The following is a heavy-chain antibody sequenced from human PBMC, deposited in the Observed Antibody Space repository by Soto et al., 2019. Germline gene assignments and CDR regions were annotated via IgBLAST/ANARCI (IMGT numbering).Heavy chain of an antibody. Sequence: ASLKVSCKASGYTFTSYGISWVRQAPGQGLEWMGWISAYNGNTNYAQKLQGRVTMTTDTSTSTAYMELRSLRSDDTAVYYCARGAYYDFWSGPQASGMDVWGQGTTVTVSS. CDR3: ARGAYYDFWSGPQASGMDV. CDR2: ISAYNGNT. J-gene: IGHJ6*02. V-gene: IGHV1-18*01. D-gene: IGHD3-3*01. CDR1: GYTFTSYG.